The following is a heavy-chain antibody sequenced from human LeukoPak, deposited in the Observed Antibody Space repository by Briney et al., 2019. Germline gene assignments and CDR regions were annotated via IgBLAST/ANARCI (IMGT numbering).Heavy chain of an antibody. D-gene: IGHD4-17*01. CDR1: GYIFTGYY. J-gene: IGHJ3*02. CDR3: ARERPYGDYRSAFDI. CDR2: INPSGGST. Sequence: ASVKVSCKASGYIFTGYYMHWVRQAPGQGLEWMGIINPSGGSTSYAQKFQGRVTMTRDMSTSTVYMELSSLRSEDTAVYYCARERPYGDYRSAFDIWGQGTMVTVSS. V-gene: IGHV1-46*01.